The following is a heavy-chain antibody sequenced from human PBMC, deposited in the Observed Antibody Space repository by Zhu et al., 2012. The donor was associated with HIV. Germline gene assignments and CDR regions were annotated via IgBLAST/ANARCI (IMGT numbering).Heavy chain of an antibody. D-gene: IGHD3-10*01. CDR1: GGPISSTTYY. V-gene: IGHV4-39*01. CDR3: ARRAPSGSLAFDI. J-gene: IGHJ3*02. Sequence: QVQLQESGPGLVKPSETLSLTCTVSGGPISSTTYYWGWIRQPPGKGLEWIGNIYYSGSTYYSPSLKSRVTISVGTSKNQFSLKLSSVTAADTAVYYCARRAPSGSLAFDIWGQGTMITVSS. CDR2: IYYSGST.